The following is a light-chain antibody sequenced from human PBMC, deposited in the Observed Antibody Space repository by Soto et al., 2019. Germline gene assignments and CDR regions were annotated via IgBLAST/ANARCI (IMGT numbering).Light chain of an antibody. V-gene: IGLV2-8*01. CDR2: EAS. J-gene: IGLJ1*01. Sequence: QSALTQPASVSGSPGQSITISCTGTSSDLAIYNYVSWYQHHPGKAPKLMIYEASKRPSGVPDRFSGSKSGNTASLTVSGLQAEDEADYYCSSYAGSNTYVFGTGTKVTVL. CDR1: SSDLAIYNY. CDR3: SSYAGSNTYV.